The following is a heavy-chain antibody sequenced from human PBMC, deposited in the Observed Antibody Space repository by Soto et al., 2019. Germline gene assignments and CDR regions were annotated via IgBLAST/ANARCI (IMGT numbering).Heavy chain of an antibody. D-gene: IGHD6-6*01. CDR1: GFTFSDYD. CDR3: ARMGPRAARPSY. J-gene: IGHJ4*02. V-gene: IGHV3-11*01. Sequence: QVQLMESGGGLVKPGGSLRLSCAASGFTFSDYDMSWIRQAPGKGLEWVSFVSSSGTTIYYADSVKGRFTISRDNAKNSLYLQMNSLRAEDTAVYYCARMGPRAARPSYWGQGTLVTVSS. CDR2: VSSSGTTI.